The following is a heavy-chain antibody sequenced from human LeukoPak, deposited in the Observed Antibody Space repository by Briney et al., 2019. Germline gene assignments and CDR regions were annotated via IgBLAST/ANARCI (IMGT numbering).Heavy chain of an antibody. D-gene: IGHD2-2*01. CDR2: IPYDGSNK. CDR1: GFTFSSYD. CDR3: AKLPHPYQHHFDY. J-gene: IGHJ4*02. V-gene: IGHV3-30*02. Sequence: GGSLRLSCAASGFTFSSYDMHWVRQAPGKGLEWVTFIPYDGSNKYYADSVKGRFTISRDNSKNTLYLQMSSPRAEDTAVYYCAKLPHPYQHHFDYWGQGTLVTVSS.